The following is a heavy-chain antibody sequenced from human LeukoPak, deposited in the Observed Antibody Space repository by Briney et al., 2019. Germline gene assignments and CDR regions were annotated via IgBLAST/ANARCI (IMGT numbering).Heavy chain of an antibody. CDR2: MNPNSGNT. Sequence: ASVKVSCKASGYTFTSYDINWVRQATGQGLEWMGWMNPNSGNTGYAQKFQGRVTMTRNTSISTAYMELSSLRSEDTAVYYCAITYCGGDCYSPYYYGMDVWAKGPRSPSP. CDR3: AITYCGGDCYSPYYYGMDV. D-gene: IGHD2-21*02. CDR1: GYTFTSYD. J-gene: IGHJ6*02. V-gene: IGHV1-8*01.